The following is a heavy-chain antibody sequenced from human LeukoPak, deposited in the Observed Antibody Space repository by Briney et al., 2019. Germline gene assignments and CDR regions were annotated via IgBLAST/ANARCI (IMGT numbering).Heavy chain of an antibody. J-gene: IGHJ5*02. Sequence: ASVKVSCKASGYTFTGYYMHWVRQAPGQGLERMGWINPNSGGTNYAQKFQGRVTMTRDTSISTAYMELSRLRSDDTAVYYCARDRVDIVVVVAANNWFDPWGQGTLVTVSS. CDR2: INPNSGGT. CDR3: ARDRVDIVVVVAANNWFDP. CDR1: GYTFTGYY. D-gene: IGHD2-15*01. V-gene: IGHV1-2*02.